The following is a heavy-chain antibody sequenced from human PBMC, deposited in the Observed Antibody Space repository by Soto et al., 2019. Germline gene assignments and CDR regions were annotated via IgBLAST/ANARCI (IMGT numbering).Heavy chain of an antibody. Sequence: QLVESGRGLVQPGRSLRLSCAASGFTFDDYAMHWVRQAPGKGLEWVSGISWSGDNMAYADSVKGRFITSRDNVKNSLYLQMNSLRVEDTALYHCVKVSYSSLTTLGSAFDVWGQGTMVTVS. CDR3: VKVSYSSLTTLGSAFDV. V-gene: IGHV3-9*01. CDR2: ISWSGDNM. CDR1: GFTFDDYA. D-gene: IGHD4-4*01. J-gene: IGHJ3*01.